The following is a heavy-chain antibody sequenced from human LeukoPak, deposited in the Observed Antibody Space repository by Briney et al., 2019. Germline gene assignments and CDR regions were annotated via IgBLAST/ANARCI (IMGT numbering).Heavy chain of an antibody. Sequence: GGSLRLSCAASGFTFSSYAMSWVRQAPGKGLEWVSAISGSGGSTYYADSVKGRFTIPRDNAKNSLYLQINSLRDEDTAVYYCARDPYDSSGSWLGYFDYWGQGTLVTVSS. V-gene: IGHV3-23*01. CDR2: ISGSGGST. CDR3: ARDPYDSSGSWLGYFDY. CDR1: GFTFSSYA. J-gene: IGHJ4*02. D-gene: IGHD3-22*01.